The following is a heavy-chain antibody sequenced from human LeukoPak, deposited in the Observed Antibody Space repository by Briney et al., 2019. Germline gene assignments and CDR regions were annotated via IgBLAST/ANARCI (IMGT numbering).Heavy chain of an antibody. CDR3: AKDQKGHCSGTSCPLED. CDR2: ISGSGGST. CDR1: GFTFSSYA. Sequence: PGGSLRLSCAASGFTFSSYAMSWVRQAPGRGPEWVSAISGSGGSTYYADSVKGRFTISRDNSKNTLYLQMNSLRAEDTAVYYCAKDQKGHCSGTSCPLEDWGQGTLVTVSS. D-gene: IGHD2-2*01. V-gene: IGHV3-23*01. J-gene: IGHJ4*02.